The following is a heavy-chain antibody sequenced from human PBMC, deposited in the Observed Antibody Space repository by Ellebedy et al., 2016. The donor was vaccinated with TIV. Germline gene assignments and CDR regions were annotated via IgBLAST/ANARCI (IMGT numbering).Heavy chain of an antibody. CDR2: INSDGSGT. CDR1: GFTFSSYW. V-gene: IGHV3-74*01. CDR3: AGTRINMIVD. D-gene: IGHD3-22*01. J-gene: IGHJ4*02. Sequence: GESLKISCTASGFTFSSYWMHWVRQAPGKGLVWVSRINSDGSGTSYAASVKGRFTISRDNAKNTLYLQMNSRRAEDTAVYYCAGTRINMIVDWGQGTLVTVSS.